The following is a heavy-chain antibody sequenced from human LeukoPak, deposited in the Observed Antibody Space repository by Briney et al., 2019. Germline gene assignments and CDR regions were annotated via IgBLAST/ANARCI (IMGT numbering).Heavy chain of an antibody. J-gene: IGHJ4*02. Sequence: SETLSLTCAVYGGSFSGYYWSWIRQPPGKGLEWIGEINHSGSTNYNPSLKSRVTISVDTSKNQFSLKLSSVTAAGTAVYYCAKYYVDYEFGYWGPGTLVTVSS. CDR1: GGSFSGYY. CDR3: AKYYVDYEFGY. CDR2: INHSGST. D-gene: IGHD4-17*01. V-gene: IGHV4-34*01.